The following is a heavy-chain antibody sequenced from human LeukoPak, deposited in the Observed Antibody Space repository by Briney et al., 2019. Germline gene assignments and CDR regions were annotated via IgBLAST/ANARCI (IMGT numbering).Heavy chain of an antibody. V-gene: IGHV1-18*01. CDR2: ISAYNGNT. J-gene: IGHJ4*02. Sequence: ASVKVSCKASGGTFSSYAISWVRQAPGQGLEWMGWISAYNGNTNYAQKLQGRVTMTTDTSTSTAYMELRSLRSDDTAVYYCARTYSSGWYAHFDYWGQGTLVTVSS. CDR3: ARTYSSGWYAHFDY. CDR1: GGTFSSYA. D-gene: IGHD6-19*01.